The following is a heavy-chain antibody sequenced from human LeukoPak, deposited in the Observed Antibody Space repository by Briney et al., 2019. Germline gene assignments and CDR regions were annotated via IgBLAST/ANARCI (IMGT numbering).Heavy chain of an antibody. V-gene: IGHV3-7*01. CDR3: VRDFSLTRLERPFDY. J-gene: IGHJ4*02. Sequence: GGSLRLSCAASGFTFSIYWMTWVRQAPGKGLEWVANINRDGSDKYYVDSVKGRFTTSRDNAKNSLYLQMNSLRAEDTAVYYCVRDFSLTRLERPFDYWGQGTLITVSS. D-gene: IGHD1-1*01. CDR2: INRDGSDK. CDR1: GFTFSIYW.